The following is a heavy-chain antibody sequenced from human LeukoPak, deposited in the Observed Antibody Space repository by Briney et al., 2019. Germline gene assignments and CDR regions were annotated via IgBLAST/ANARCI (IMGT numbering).Heavy chain of an antibody. V-gene: IGHV5-51*01. J-gene: IGHJ4*02. CDR1: GYSFSNYW. Sequence: GESLKISCKGSGYSFSNYWIGWVRPMPGKGLEWMGIIYPGDSDVRYSPSFQDQVTISADKSISTAYLQWSSLKASDTAMYYCARRWAAVGTFDYWGQGTLVTVSS. CDR2: IYPGDSDV. CDR3: ARRWAAVGTFDY. D-gene: IGHD6-13*01.